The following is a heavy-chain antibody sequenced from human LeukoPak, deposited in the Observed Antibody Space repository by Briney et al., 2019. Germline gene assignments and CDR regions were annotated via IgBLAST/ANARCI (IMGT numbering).Heavy chain of an antibody. CDR1: GGPFSGYY. J-gene: IGHJ3*02. CDR3: GGLALVGATHPDDAFDI. V-gene: IGHV4-34*01. Sequence: SETLSLTCAVYGGPFSGYYWSWIRQPPGKGLEWIGEINHSGSTNYNPSLKSRVTISVDTSKNQFSLKLSSVTAADTAVYYCGGLALVGATHPDDAFDIWGQGTMVTVSS. D-gene: IGHD1-26*01. CDR2: INHSGST.